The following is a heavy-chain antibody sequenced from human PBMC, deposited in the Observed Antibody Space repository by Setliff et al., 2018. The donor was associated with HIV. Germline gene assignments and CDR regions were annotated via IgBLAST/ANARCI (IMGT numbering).Heavy chain of an antibody. J-gene: IGHJ4*02. CDR3: ARIPNHSSGFDY. D-gene: IGHD3-22*01. V-gene: IGHV1-69*13. Sequence: SVKVSCKASGGTFRSHEISWVRQAPGQGLEWMGGMVPILNTGNYAPKFQGRVTITADESTTTAYMELSSLRSEDTAGYYCARIPNHSSGFDYWGQGTPVTVSS. CDR2: MVPILNTG. CDR1: GGTFRSHE.